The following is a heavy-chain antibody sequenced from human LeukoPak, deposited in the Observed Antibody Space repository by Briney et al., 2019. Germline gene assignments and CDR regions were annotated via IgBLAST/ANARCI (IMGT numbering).Heavy chain of an antibody. CDR3: ARDADDLLTGFPTY. Sequence: PGGSLKLSCVASGCNVSTSYMNWVRQAPGRGLEWVSVLYAAGSTYYTDAVKGRFTVSKDNSKNTLYLQMHSLRPEDTAVYFCARDADDLLTGFPTYWGRGTPVTVSS. V-gene: IGHV3-66*02. D-gene: IGHD3-9*01. J-gene: IGHJ4*02. CDR1: GCNVSTSY. CDR2: LYAAGST.